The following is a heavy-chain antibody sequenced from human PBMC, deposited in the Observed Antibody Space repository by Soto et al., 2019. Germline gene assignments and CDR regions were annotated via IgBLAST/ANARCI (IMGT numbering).Heavy chain of an antibody. CDR3: ARGKSPNCSGGSCYVLPYGAYYYYYGMDV. D-gene: IGHD2-15*01. CDR1: GYTFTSYG. J-gene: IGHJ6*02. CDR2: ISAYNGNT. V-gene: IGHV1-18*01. Sequence: ASVKVSCKASGYTFTSYGISWVRQAPGQGLEWMGWISAYNGNTNYAQKLQGRVTITTDTSTSTAYMELRSLRSDDTAVYYCARGKSPNCSGGSCYVLPYGAYYYYYGMDVWGQGTTVTVSS.